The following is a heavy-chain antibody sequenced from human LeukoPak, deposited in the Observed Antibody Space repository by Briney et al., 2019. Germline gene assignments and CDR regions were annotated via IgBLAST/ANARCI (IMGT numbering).Heavy chain of an antibody. V-gene: IGHV4-39*07. J-gene: IGHJ5*02. D-gene: IGHD6-13*01. Sequence: SETLSLTCTVSGGSISSSSYYWGWIRQPPGKGLEWIGSIYYSGSTYYNPSLKSRVTISVDTSKNQFSLKLSSVTAADTAVYYCAKGGAPSSRYAPWWFDPWGQGTLVTVSS. CDR3: AKGGAPSSRYAPWWFDP. CDR1: GGSISSSSYY. CDR2: IYYSGST.